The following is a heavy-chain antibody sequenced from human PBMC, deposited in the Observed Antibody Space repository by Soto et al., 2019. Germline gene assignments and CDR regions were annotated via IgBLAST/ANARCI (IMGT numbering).Heavy chain of an antibody. CDR2: ISAYNGNT. CDR3: ARGSPTRVLRFLEWLVDY. Sequence: GSVKVSCKASGYTFTSYGISWVRQAPGQGLEWMGWISAYNGNTNYAQKLQGRVTMTTDTSTSTAYMELRSLRSDDTAVYYCARGSPTRVLRFLEWLVDYWGQGTLVTVSS. V-gene: IGHV1-18*01. D-gene: IGHD3-3*01. CDR1: GYTFTSYG. J-gene: IGHJ4*02.